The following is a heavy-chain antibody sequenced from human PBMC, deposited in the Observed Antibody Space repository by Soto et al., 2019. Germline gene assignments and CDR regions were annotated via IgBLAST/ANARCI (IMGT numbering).Heavy chain of an antibody. V-gene: IGHV3-11*01. J-gene: IGHJ5*02. CDR2: ISSSGSTI. D-gene: IGHD4-4*01. CDR1: GFTFSDYY. CDR3: ARDPTPGRLQSPDSNWFDP. Sequence: GESLKISCAASGFTFSDYYMSWIRQAPGKGLEWVSYISSSGSTIYYADSVKGRFTISRDNAKNSLYLQMNSLRAEDTAVYYCARDPTPGRLQSPDSNWFDPWGQGTLVTVSS.